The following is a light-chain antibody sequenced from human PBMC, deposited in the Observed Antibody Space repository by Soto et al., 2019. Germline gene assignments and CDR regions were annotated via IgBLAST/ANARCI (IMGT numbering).Light chain of an antibody. CDR2: GAS. CDR3: HQRRKWTPK. V-gene: IGKV3-11*01. Sequence: IVFTQSPSTLLTSTPFTATLSFGASQSAPSYLDWYQQKFGQAPRLLIYGASNRVTGTPARFSGSGSETDFTLAIIGLRPEDFAVYYCHQRRKWTPKFGQGTIVQIK. CDR1: QSAPSY. J-gene: IGKJ1*01.